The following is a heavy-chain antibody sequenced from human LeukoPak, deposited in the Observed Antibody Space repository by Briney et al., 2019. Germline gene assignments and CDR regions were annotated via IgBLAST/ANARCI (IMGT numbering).Heavy chain of an antibody. J-gene: IGHJ5*02. CDR3: ARTGIAVAGTASWFDP. CDR2: INTNTGNP. D-gene: IGHD6-19*01. Sequence: ASVKVSCKASGYTFTSYAMNWVRQAPGQGLEWMGWINTNTGNPTYAQGFTGRFVFSLDTSVSTAYLQISSLKAEDTAVYYCARTGIAVAGTASWFDPWGQGTLVTVSS. CDR1: GYTFTSYA. V-gene: IGHV7-4-1*02.